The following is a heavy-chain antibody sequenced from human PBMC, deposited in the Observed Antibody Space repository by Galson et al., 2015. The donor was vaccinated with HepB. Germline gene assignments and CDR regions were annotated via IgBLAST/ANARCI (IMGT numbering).Heavy chain of an antibody. Sequence: LSLTCAVSGGPIVSSHWWTWVRPRPGKGLEWIGEIYHSGSTHDNPALESRGTMSVDKSRNQFSLKLTSVTAADTAVYYCAQGMVDRSVVYIDYWGQGTLVTVSS. D-gene: IGHD3-22*01. J-gene: IGHJ4*02. V-gene: IGHV4-4*02. CDR2: IYHSGST. CDR3: AQGMVDRSVVYIDY. CDR1: GGPIVSSHW.